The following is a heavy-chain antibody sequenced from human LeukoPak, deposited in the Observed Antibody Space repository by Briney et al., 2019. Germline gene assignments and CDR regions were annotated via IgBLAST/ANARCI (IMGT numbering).Heavy chain of an antibody. CDR3: AKDTGIAVAGPPLH. V-gene: IGHV3-23*01. D-gene: IGHD6-19*01. CDR1: GFTFSSYA. J-gene: IGHJ4*02. CDR2: ISGSGGST. Sequence: GGSLRLSCAASGFTFSSYAMSWVRQAPGKGLEWVSAISGSGGSTYYADSVKGRCTISRDNSKNTLYLQMNSLRAEDTAVYYCAKDTGIAVAGPPLHWGQGTLVTVSS.